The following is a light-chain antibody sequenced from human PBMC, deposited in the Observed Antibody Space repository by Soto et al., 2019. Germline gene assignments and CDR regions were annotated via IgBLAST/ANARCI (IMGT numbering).Light chain of an antibody. CDR3: QQYGSSSIT. CDR2: GAS. CDR1: QSVSSSY. J-gene: IGKJ5*01. Sequence: EILLTQSPGTLYMSPGERAPLSCSSSQSVSSSYLAWYQQKPGQAPRLLIYGASSRATGIPDRFSGSGSGTDFTLTISRLEPEDFAVYYCQQYGSSSITVGQGTRLEIK. V-gene: IGKV3-20*01.